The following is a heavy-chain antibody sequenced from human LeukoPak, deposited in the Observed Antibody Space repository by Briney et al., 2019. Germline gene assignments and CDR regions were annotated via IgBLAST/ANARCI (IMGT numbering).Heavy chain of an antibody. CDR1: GYTFTGYY. CDR3: ARERGDSSSSFDP. Sequence: ASVKVSCKASGYTFTGYYMHWVRQAPGQGLEWMGWINPNSGGTNYAQKFQGRVTMTRDMSTSTVYMELSSLRSEDTAVYYCARERGDSSSSFDPWGQGTLVTVSS. V-gene: IGHV1-2*02. D-gene: IGHD6-6*01. CDR2: INPNSGGT. J-gene: IGHJ5*02.